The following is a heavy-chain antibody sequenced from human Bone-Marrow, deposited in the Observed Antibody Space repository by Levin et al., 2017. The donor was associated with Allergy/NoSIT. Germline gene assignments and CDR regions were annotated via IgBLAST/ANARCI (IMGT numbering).Heavy chain of an antibody. CDR1: GFIFSRSW. D-gene: IGHD2-21*02. CDR2: IKQDGSEN. J-gene: IGHJ4*02. CDR3: ARLDARCGGDCFLFDY. V-gene: IGHV3-7*01. Sequence: PGGSLRLSCAASGFIFSRSWMTWVRQAPGKGLEWVANIKQDGSENYYVDSVKGRFTISRDNAKNSLYLQMNSLRTEDTAVYFCARLDARCGGDCFLFDYWGQGTLVTVSS.